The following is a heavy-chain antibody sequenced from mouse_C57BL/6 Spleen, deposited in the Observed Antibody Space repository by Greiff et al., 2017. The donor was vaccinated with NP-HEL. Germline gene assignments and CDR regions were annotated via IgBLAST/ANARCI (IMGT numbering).Heavy chain of an antibody. CDR3: ARGAIATVVAPHYAMDY. V-gene: IGHV5-17*01. J-gene: IGHJ4*01. CDR1: GFTFSDYG. D-gene: IGHD1-1*01. CDR2: ISSGSSTI. Sequence: EVQLVESGGGLVKPGGSLKLSCAASGFTFSDYGMHWVRQAPEKGLEWVAYISSGSSTIYYADTVKGRFTISRDNAKNTLFLQMTSLRSEDTAMYYCARGAIATVVAPHYAMDYWGQGTSVTVSS.